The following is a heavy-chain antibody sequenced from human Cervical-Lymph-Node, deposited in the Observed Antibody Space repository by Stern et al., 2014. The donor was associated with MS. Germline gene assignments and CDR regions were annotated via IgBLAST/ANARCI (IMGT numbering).Heavy chain of an antibody. CDR3: SRVPLRVTDTSMVRFDF. V-gene: IGHV3-23*04. CDR2: TTDNGGNT. CDR1: GFSLSPHA. J-gene: IGHJ4*02. Sequence: EVQLVQSGGGLVQPGGSLRLSCVASGFSLSPHAMTWARQAPGKGLDWVSGTTDNGGNTYYAEAVKGRFTISRDNSKNTLYLQMNNLRAEDTAVYFCSRVPLRVTDTSMVRFDFWGQGALVTVSS. D-gene: IGHD3-10*01.